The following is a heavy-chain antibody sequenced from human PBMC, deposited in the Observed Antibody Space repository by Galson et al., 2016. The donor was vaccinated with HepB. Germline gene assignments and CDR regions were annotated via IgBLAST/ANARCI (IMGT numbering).Heavy chain of an antibody. CDR2: INPSGGST. J-gene: IGHJ4*02. V-gene: IGHV1-46*01. Sequence: SVKVSCKASGYTFTSYYMHWVRQAPGQGLEWMGIINPSGGSTSYAQKFRGRVTVSTDTSTATSYLELRSLTSDDTAMYYCARDLRFNYYDFSHFDFWGQGTLITVSS. CDR1: GYTFTSYY. D-gene: IGHD3/OR15-3a*01. CDR3: ARDLRFNYYDFSHFDF.